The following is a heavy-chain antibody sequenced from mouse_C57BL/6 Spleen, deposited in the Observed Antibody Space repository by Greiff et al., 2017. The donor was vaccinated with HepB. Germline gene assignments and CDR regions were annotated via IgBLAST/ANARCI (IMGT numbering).Heavy chain of an antibody. D-gene: IGHD1-1*01. CDR2: IDPETGGT. J-gene: IGHJ4*01. Sequence: QVQLQQSGAELVRPGASVTLSCKASGYTFTDYEMHWVKQTPVHGLEWIGAIDPETGGTAYNQKFKGKAILTADKSSSTAYMELRSLTSEDSAVYYCTRWDTTVRGYYYAMDYWGQGTSVTVSS. V-gene: IGHV1-15*01. CDR3: TRWDTTVRGYYYAMDY. CDR1: GYTFTDYE.